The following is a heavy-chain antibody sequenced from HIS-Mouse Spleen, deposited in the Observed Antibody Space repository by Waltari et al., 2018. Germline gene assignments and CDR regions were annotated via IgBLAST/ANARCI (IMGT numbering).Heavy chain of an antibody. D-gene: IGHD1-26*01. CDR1: GFSLSTSGVG. CDR2: IYWDDDK. J-gene: IGHJ5*02. CDR3: AHRVVGATSDWFDP. Sequence: QITLKESGPTLVKPTQTLTLTCTFSGFSLSTSGVGVGWIRQPPGKALEWLALIYWDDDKRDSPSLKIRLTITKDTSKNQVVLTMTNMDPVETATYYCAHRVVGATSDWFDPWGQGTLVTFSS. V-gene: IGHV2-5*02.